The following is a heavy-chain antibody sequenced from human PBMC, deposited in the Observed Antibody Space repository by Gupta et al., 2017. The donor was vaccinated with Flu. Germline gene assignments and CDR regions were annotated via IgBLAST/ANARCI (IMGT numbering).Heavy chain of an antibody. Sequence: QLHLQESGPGLVKPSETLSLTCTVSGGSFSGRNFYWGWIRQPPGKGLEWIASLYYGGNTYSNPSSSSRLTNSVERAKSRVAVKMRCVYEADAVVDYCARLRVVRELDHQGSFDCWCQGTLVTVSS. V-gene: IGHV4-39*01. CDR2: LYYGGNT. CDR1: GGSFSGRNFY. J-gene: IGHJ4*02. D-gene: IGHD2-2*01. CDR3: ARLRVVRELDHQGSFDC.